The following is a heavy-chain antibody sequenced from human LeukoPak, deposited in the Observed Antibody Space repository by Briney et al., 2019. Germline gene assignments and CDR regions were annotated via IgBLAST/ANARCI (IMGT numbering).Heavy chain of an antibody. CDR3: ARDPAGTTSNYCYYMDV. J-gene: IGHJ6*03. D-gene: IGHD1-7*01. CDR1: GFTFSSYA. CDR2: ISYDGSNK. Sequence: GGSLRLSCAASGFTFSSYAMHWVRQAPGKGLEWVAVISYDGSNKYYADSVKGRFTISRDNSKNTLYLQMNSLRAEDTAVYYCARDPAGTTSNYCYYMDVWGKGTTVTVSS. V-gene: IGHV3-30*01.